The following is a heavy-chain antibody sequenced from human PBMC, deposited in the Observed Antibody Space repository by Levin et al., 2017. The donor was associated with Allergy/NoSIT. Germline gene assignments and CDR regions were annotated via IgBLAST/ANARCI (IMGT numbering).Heavy chain of an antibody. D-gene: IGHD2-8*01. V-gene: IGHV1-2*02. Sequence: ASVKVSCKASGYTFTGYYMHWVRQAPGQGLEWMGWINPNSGGTNYAQKFQGRVTMTRDTSISTAYMELSRLRSDDTAVYYCARPPKGVLMEGWFDPWGQGTLVTVSS. CDR1: GYTFTGYY. CDR2: INPNSGGT. CDR3: ARPPKGVLMEGWFDP. J-gene: IGHJ5*02.